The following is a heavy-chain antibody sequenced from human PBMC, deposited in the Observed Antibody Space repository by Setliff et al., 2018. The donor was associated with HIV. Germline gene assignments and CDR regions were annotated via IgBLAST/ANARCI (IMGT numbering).Heavy chain of an antibody. CDR2: LASYNDDA. CDR3: ARGQYGDELFDY. D-gene: IGHD4-17*01. J-gene: IGHJ4*02. V-gene: IGHV1-18*01. CDR1: GYTFTNYG. Sequence: ASVKVSCKASGYTFTNYGITWVRQAPGHGLEWMGWLASYNDDANYAQNLQGRVTMTTDKSTSTAYMELRRLRSDDTAVYYCARGQYGDELFDYWGQGTLVTVSS.